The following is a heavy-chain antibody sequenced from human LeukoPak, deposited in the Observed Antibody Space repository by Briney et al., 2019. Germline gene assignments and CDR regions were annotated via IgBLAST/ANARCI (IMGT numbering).Heavy chain of an antibody. CDR2: INHSGST. CDR3: ARVVRHYYDSSGYKLDY. CDR1: GRSFSGYY. V-gene: IGHV4-34*01. D-gene: IGHD3-22*01. J-gene: IGHJ4*02. Sequence: SETLSLTCAVYGRSFSGYYWSWIRQPPGKGLEWIGEINHSGSTNYNPSLKSRVTISVDTSKNQFSLKLSSVTAADTAVYYCARVVRHYYDSSGYKLDYWGQGTLVTVSS.